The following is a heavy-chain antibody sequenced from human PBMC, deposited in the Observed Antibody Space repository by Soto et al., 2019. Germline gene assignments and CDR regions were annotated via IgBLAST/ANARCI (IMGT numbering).Heavy chain of an antibody. V-gene: IGHV3-23*01. CDR3: ARGGGYCTPTSCAIDS. J-gene: IGHJ4*02. CDR2: VSFTGDRT. D-gene: IGHD2-8*01. CDR1: RFSFSSYE. Sequence: VQLLESGGGLVQPRGALRLSCVASRFSFSSYEMSWVRQAAGKGRERVSRVSFTGDRTNYAGAVKGRFTVSRDNLKNTLYLEMDSLRPEDTAIYYCARGGGYCTPTSCAIDSWGRGTPVTVSS.